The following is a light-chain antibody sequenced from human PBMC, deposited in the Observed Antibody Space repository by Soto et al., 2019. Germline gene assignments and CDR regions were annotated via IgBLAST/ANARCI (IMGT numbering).Light chain of an antibody. Sequence: QAVLTQPASVSGSPGQSITISCTGTNSDVGGYNFVSWYQQHPGKAPKLIIFDVSNRPSGVSNRFSGSKSGNTASLTISGLQTEDDADYYCSSYTRSTTDVFGTGTQLTVL. CDR2: DVS. CDR1: NSDVGGYNF. CDR3: SSYTRSTTDV. J-gene: IGLJ1*01. V-gene: IGLV2-14*01.